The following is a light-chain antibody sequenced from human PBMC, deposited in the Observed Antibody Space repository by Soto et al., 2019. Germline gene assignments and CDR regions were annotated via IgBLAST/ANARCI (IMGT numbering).Light chain of an antibody. Sequence: ELLLTQSPGSLSLSPGERATLSCGASQSVSSSYLAWYQQKTGQDPRLLIYAASSRATGIPDRFSGGGSGTDFTLTISRLETEDFAVYYCQQCGSSPWTFGQGTRWIS. J-gene: IGKJ1*01. CDR1: QSVSSSY. V-gene: IGKV3-20*01. CDR3: QQCGSSPWT. CDR2: AAS.